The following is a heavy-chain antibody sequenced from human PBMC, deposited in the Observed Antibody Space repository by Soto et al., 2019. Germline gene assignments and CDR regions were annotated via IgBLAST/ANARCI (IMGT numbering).Heavy chain of an antibody. J-gene: IGHJ6*03. V-gene: IGHV3-48*01. CDR3: ARDSTGRANYYYMDV. CDR1: GFTFSSYS. Sequence: PGGSLRLSCAASGFTFSSYSMNWVRQAPGKGLEWVSYISSSSSTIYYADSVKGRFTISRDNAKNSLYLQMNSLRAEDTAVYYCARDSTGRANYYYMDVWGKGTTVTVSS. CDR2: ISSSSSTI. D-gene: IGHD3-3*02.